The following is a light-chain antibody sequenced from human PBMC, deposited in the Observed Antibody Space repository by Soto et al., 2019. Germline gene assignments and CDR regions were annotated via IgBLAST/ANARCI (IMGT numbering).Light chain of an antibody. J-gene: IGKJ5*01. CDR3: QQRNIWPPVT. V-gene: IGKV3D-15*01. Sequence: EIVMTQSPATLSLSPGERATLSCRASQSLTTDLAWYQQKPGQPPRLLIYGASSRATGIPDRFSGSGSGTDFTLTIIRLEPEDSAIYYCQQRNIWPPVTFGQGTRLEIK. CDR1: QSLTTD. CDR2: GAS.